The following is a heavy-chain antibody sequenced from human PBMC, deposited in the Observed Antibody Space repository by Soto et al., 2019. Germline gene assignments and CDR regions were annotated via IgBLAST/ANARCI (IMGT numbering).Heavy chain of an antibody. J-gene: IGHJ4*02. D-gene: IGHD3-3*01. V-gene: IGHV4-39*01. CDR2: IYYSGST. Sequence: QLQLQESGPGLVKPSETQSLTCTVSGGSISSSSYYWGWIRQPPGKGLEWIGSIYYSGSTYYNPSLKSRVTISVDTSKNQFSLKLSSVTAADTAVYYCARGYDFWSGYYHGVDYWGQGTLVTVSS. CDR1: GGSISSSSYY. CDR3: ARGYDFWSGYYHGVDY.